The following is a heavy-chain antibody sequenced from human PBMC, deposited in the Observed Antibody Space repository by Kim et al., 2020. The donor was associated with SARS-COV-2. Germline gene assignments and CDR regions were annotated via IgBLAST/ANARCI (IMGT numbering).Heavy chain of an antibody. J-gene: IGHJ4*02. CDR2: INPRDSDT. CDR1: GYSFTSYW. V-gene: IGHV5-51*01. D-gene: IGHD3-3*02. CDR3: ARQGPSITLDY. Sequence: GESLKISCKSSGYSFTSYWIGWVRQMPGKGLEWMWIINPRDSDTRYSPSFQGQVTLSVDKSITTAYVQWSSLKASDTAIYYCARQGPSITLDYWGQGTLVTVSS.